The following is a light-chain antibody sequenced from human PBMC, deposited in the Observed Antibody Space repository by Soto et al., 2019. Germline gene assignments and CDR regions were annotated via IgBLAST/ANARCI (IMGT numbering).Light chain of an antibody. J-gene: IGKJ1*01. Sequence: DIQMTQSPSSLSASVGDRVTIACRASQSISSDLKWYQQKPGKAPKDLIYAASSLESGVPSRFSGSGSGTDFTLTISSLQPEDFATYYCQQSYSTPRTFGQGTKVEIK. CDR3: QQSYSTPRT. CDR2: AAS. CDR1: QSISSD. V-gene: IGKV1-39*01.